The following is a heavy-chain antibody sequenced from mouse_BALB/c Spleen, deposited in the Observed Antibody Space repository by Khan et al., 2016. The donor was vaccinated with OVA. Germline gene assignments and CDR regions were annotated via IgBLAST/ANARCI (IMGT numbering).Heavy chain of an antibody. CDR1: GFSLTSYG. Sequence: QVQLKESGPGLVQPSQSLSITCTVSGFSLTSYGINWVRQSPGKGLEWLGMIWSGGITDYNAAFISRLTINKDNSKSQVFFKMNSLQTNDTAIYYCARNYDYDEGLAYWGQGTLVTVSA. CDR2: IWSGGIT. V-gene: IGHV2-2*02. CDR3: ARNYDYDEGLAY. D-gene: IGHD2-4*01. J-gene: IGHJ3*01.